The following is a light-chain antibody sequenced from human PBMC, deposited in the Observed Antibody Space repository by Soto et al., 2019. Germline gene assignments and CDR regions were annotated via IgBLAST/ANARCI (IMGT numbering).Light chain of an antibody. J-gene: IGKJ5*01. V-gene: IGKV3-11*01. CDR3: QQRSNWPIT. Sequence: EIVFTQSPATLSLSPRERATLSCRASQSVSSYLAWYQQKPGQAPRLLIYDASNRATGIPARFSGSGSGTDFTLTISSLEPEDFAVYYRQQRSNWPITFGQGTRLEI. CDR2: DAS. CDR1: QSVSSY.